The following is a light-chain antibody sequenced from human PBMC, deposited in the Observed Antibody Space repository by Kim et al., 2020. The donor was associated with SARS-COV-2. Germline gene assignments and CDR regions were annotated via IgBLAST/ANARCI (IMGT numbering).Light chain of an antibody. CDR3: QQYNDWPLT. CDR1: QSVNVY. Sequence: EIVMTQSPATLSVSPGERATLSSRASQSVNVYLAWYQQKSGHAPRLLIYGASTRATRIPVRFSGSGSGTEFTLTISSLQSEDFAAYYCQQYNDWPLTFGQGTRLEIK. J-gene: IGKJ5*01. V-gene: IGKV3-15*01. CDR2: GAS.